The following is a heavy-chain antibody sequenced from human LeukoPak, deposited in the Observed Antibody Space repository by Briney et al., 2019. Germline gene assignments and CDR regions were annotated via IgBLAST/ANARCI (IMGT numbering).Heavy chain of an antibody. CDR2: IFHTGKT. CDR3: ARQMGVGVWALDY. CDR1: GGSVSTGNYG. V-gene: IGHV4-39*01. Sequence: SETLSLTCDVSGGSVSTGNYGWGWLRQPPGKGLEWIGIIFHTGKTHDNPSLRGRVSMSVDTSKNQFSLRLSAVTAADTAVYYCARQMGVGVWALDYWGQGALVTVSS. D-gene: IGHD3-16*01. J-gene: IGHJ4*02.